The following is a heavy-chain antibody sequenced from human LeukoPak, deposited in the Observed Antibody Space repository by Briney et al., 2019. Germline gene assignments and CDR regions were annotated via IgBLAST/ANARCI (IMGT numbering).Heavy chain of an antibody. CDR1: GFTFSDYY. V-gene: IGHV3-11*01. J-gene: IGHJ4*02. CDR2: MSNSGRNK. D-gene: IGHD3-10*01. CDR3: AKDRLLWFGELLSFDY. Sequence: GGSLRLSCAASGFTFSDYYMSWIRQAPGKGLEWISYMSNSGRNKYHADSVKGRFTISRDNAKNLLYLQMNSLRAEDTAVYYCAKDRLLWFGELLSFDYWGQGTLVTVSS.